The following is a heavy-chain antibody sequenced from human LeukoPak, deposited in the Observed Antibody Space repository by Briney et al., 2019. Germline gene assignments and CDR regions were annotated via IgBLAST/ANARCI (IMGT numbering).Heavy chain of an antibody. CDR2: IYYSGST. Sequence: GSLRLSCAASGFTFSSYSMNWVRQPPGKGLEWIGSIYYSGSTNYNPSLKSRVTISVDTSKNQFSLKLSSVTAADTAVYYCARVNDGDRYYYYYYMDVWGKGTTVTVSS. CDR1: GFTFSSYS. D-gene: IGHD4-17*01. V-gene: IGHV4-34*01. CDR3: ARVNDGDRYYYYYYMDV. J-gene: IGHJ6*03.